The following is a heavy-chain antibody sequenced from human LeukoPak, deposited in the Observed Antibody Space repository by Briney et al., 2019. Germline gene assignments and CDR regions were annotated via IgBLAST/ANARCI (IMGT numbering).Heavy chain of an antibody. V-gene: IGHV3-7*01. J-gene: IGHJ4*02. Sequence: GGSLRLSCAASGFTLSSYWMSWVRQAPGKGLEWVANIKYDGSEKDYVDSVKGRFTISRDNAKNSLYLQMNSLRAEDTAVYYCARDGMTYYDILTGDFDYWGQGTLVTVSS. D-gene: IGHD3-9*01. CDR3: ARDGMTYYDILTGDFDY. CDR1: GFTLSSYW. CDR2: IKYDGSEK.